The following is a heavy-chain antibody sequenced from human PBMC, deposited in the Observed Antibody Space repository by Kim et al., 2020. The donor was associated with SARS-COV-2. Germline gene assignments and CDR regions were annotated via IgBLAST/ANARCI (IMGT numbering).Heavy chain of an antibody. D-gene: IGHD3-16*01. J-gene: IGHJ4*02. CDR3: ARGLVGVITFGGVTD. Sequence: SETLSLTCAVYGGSFSGYYWSWIRQPPGKGLEWIGEINHSGSTNYNPSLKSRVTISVDTSKNQFSLKLSSVTAADTAVYYCARGLVGVITFGGVTDWGQGTLVTVSS. CDR2: INHSGST. CDR1: GGSFSGYY. V-gene: IGHV4-34*01.